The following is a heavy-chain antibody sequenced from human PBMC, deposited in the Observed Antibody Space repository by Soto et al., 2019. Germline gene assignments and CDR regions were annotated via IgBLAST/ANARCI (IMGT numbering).Heavy chain of an antibody. D-gene: IGHD3-10*01. J-gene: IGHJ4*02. Sequence: QVQLVQSGPEVKKPGSSVKVSCKASGGTFSDSVTSWVRQAPGQGLEWMGGIVPIFGKANLAEKFRDRVTITADESTSTAYMKLSSLRSEDTAVYYCARGRDGSNYYFDYWGQGTLVTVSS. V-gene: IGHV1-69*01. CDR2: IVPIFGKA. CDR3: ARGRDGSNYYFDY. CDR1: GGTFSDSV.